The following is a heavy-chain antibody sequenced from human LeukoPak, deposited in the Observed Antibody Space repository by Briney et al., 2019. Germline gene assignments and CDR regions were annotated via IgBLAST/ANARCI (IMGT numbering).Heavy chain of an antibody. Sequence: GGSLRLSCAASGFTFSDYYMSWIRQAPGKGLEWVSYISSSGSTIYYADSVKGRFTISRDNAKNTLYLQMNSLRAEDTAVYYCAKDSSGYFESFGYWGQGTLVTVSS. D-gene: IGHD3-22*01. CDR1: GFTFSDYY. CDR3: AKDSSGYFESFGY. J-gene: IGHJ4*02. CDR2: ISSSGSTI. V-gene: IGHV3-11*04.